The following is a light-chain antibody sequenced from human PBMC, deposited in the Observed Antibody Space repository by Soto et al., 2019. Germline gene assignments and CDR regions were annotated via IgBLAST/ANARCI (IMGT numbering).Light chain of an antibody. V-gene: IGLV1-40*03. J-gene: IGLJ2*01. CDR2: EDI. Sequence: QAVVTQPPSVSGDPGQTVTISCTGSSSNIGARYEVHWYQQLPGTAPKLLIYEDIKRPSGVPDRFSGSKSGASASLAITGLLSEDEAEYYCQSYDSSLSAVVFGGGTKVTVL. CDR3: QSYDSSLSAVV. CDR1: SSNIGARYE.